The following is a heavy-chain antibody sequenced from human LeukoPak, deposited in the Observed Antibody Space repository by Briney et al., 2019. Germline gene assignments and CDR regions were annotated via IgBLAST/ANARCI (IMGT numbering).Heavy chain of an antibody. CDR1: GGSISSGDYY. V-gene: IGHV4-30-4*01. D-gene: IGHD3-10*01. CDR3: AREEATMVRGVIYY. CDR2: IYYSGST. Sequence: SETLSLTCTVSGGSISSGDYYWSWIRQPPGKGLEWIGYIYYSGSTYYNPSLKNRVTISVDTSKNQFSLKLSSVTAADTAVYYCAREEATMVRGVIYYWGQGTLVTVSS. J-gene: IGHJ4*02.